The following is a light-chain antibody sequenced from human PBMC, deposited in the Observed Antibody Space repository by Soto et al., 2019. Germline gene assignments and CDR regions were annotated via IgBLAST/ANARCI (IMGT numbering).Light chain of an antibody. V-gene: IGKV1-5*01. CDR1: QTISSW. CDR2: DAS. J-gene: IGKJ1*01. CDR3: QQYNSYSWT. Sequence: DIQMTQSPSSLSASVGDRLAISCRASQTISSWLAWYQQKPGKAPKLLIYDASSLESGVPSRFSGSGSATEFTLTISSLQPDDFATYYCQQYNSYSWTFGQGTKVDI.